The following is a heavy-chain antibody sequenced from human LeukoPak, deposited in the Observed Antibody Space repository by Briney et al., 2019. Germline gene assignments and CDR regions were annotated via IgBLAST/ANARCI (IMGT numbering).Heavy chain of an antibody. D-gene: IGHD2-2*01. CDR3: AVHDCSSTSCYGDFDWLFLFDY. V-gene: IGHV1-69*06. J-gene: IGHJ4*02. CDR2: IIPIFGTA. Sequence: SVKVSCKASGGTFSSYAISWVRQAPGQGLEWMGGIIPIFGTANYAQKFQGRVTITADKSTSTAYMELSSLRSEDTAVFYCAVHDCSSTSCYGDFDWLFLFDYWGQGTLVTVSS. CDR1: GGTFSSYA.